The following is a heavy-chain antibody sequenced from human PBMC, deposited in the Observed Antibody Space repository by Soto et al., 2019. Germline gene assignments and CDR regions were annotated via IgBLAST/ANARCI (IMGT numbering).Heavy chain of an antibody. J-gene: IGHJ6*02. V-gene: IGHV3-9*01. Sequence: SLRLSCAASGFTFDDYAMHWVRQAPGKGLEWVSGINWNSGSIGYADSVKGRFTISRDNAKTSLYLQMNSLRAEDTALYYCAKERGSGSYAANSSYYGRDVWGQATTVTV. CDR2: INWNSGSI. CDR1: GFTFDDYA. CDR3: AKERGSGSYAANSSYYGRDV. D-gene: IGHD3-10*01.